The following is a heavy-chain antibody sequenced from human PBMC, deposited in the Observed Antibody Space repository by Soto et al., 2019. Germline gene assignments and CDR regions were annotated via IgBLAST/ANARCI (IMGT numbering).Heavy chain of an antibody. CDR1: GDTFTDYY. CDR3: ARGGRVVVVTAALDC. V-gene: IGHV1-46*01. Sequence: QVQLVQSGAEVKKPGASVKVSCKASGDTFTDYYIHWVRQAPGQGLEWMGTVNPSGGHTTYAQHCLGRLTLTRDTPTSTLYMELTSLTSEDTAVYYCARGGRVVVVTAALDCWGQGTLVTVSS. CDR2: VNPSGGHT. J-gene: IGHJ4*02. D-gene: IGHD2-21*02.